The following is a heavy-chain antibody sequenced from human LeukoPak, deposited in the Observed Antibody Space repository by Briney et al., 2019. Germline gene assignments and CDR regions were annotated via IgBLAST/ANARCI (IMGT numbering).Heavy chain of an antibody. CDR1: GGSISGYY. D-gene: IGHD3-16*01. V-gene: IGHV4-59*01. CDR3: ARVPWGTGAFDI. Sequence: PSETLSLTCTVSGGSISGYYWSWIRQPPGKGQEWVGYIYYSGSTNYNPSLKSRVTISVDTSKKQFSLKLSSVTAADTAVYYCARVPWGTGAFDIWGKGQWSPSLQ. CDR2: IYYSGST. J-gene: IGHJ3*02.